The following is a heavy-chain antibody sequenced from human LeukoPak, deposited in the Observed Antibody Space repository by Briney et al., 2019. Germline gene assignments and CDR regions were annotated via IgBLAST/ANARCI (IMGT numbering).Heavy chain of an antibody. J-gene: IGHJ3*02. Sequence: GGSLRLSCAASGFTVSSNYMSWVRQAPGKGLEWVSVIYSGGSTYYADSVKGRFTISRDNSKNTLYLQMNSLRAEDTAVFYCARDSGHDAFDIWGQGTMVTVSS. V-gene: IGHV3-53*01. D-gene: IGHD2-15*01. CDR2: IYSGGST. CDR1: GFTVSSNY. CDR3: ARDSGHDAFDI.